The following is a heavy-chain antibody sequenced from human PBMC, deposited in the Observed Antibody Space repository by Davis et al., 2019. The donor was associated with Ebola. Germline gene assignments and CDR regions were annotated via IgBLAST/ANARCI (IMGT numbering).Heavy chain of an antibody. V-gene: IGHV1-18*01. CDR3: AREAGATTRIYDS. D-gene: IGHD1-26*01. CDR1: SYTFTSYG. CDR2: ISAYNGNT. Sequence: ASVKVSCKASSYTFTSYGISWVRQAPGQGLEWMGWISAYNGNTNYAQKLQGRVTMTTDTSRSTAYMKLRSLSSDDTAVYYCAREAGATTRIYDSWGQGTLVTVSS. J-gene: IGHJ5*01.